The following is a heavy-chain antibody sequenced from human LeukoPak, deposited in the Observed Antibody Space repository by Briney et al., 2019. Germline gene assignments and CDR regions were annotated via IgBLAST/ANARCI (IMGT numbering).Heavy chain of an antibody. D-gene: IGHD4-23*01. CDR3: ARRADYGGNLGDY. V-gene: IGHV1-69*04. CDR1: GGTFSSYA. J-gene: IGHJ4*02. Sequence: ASVKVSCKASGGTFSSYAISWVRQAPGQGLEWMGRIIPIFGIANYAQKLQGRVTITADKSTSTAYMGLSSLRSEDTAVYYCARRADYGGNLGDYWGQGTLVTVSS. CDR2: IIPIFGIA.